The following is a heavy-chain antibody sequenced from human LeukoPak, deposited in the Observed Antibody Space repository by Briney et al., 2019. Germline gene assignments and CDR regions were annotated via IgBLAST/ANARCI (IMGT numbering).Heavy chain of an antibody. CDR2: INHSGST. J-gene: IGHJ5*02. Sequence: SETLSLTCAVHGGSFSGYYWSWIRQPPGKGLEWIGEINHSGSTNYNPSLKSRVTISVDTSKNQFSLKLSSVTAADTAVYYCARLGLVVAAPWGQGTLVTVSS. D-gene: IGHD2-15*01. CDR1: GGSFSGYY. V-gene: IGHV4-34*01. CDR3: ARLGLVVAAP.